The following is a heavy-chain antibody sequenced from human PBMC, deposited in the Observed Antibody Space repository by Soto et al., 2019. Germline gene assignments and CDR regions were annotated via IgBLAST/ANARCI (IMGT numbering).Heavy chain of an antibody. J-gene: IGHJ4*02. V-gene: IGHV1-69*01. CDR1: GYSFTSYW. CDR3: ASDLWEGEHNCGGDCHGNPFDY. CDR2: IIPIFGTA. D-gene: IGHD2-21*02. Sequence: KISCKGSGYSFTSYWIGWVRQAPGQGLEWMGGIIPIFGTANYAQKIKGRVTITADESTSTDYMELSSLRSEDTAVYYSASDLWEGEHNCGGDCHGNPFDYWGQGTLVTVSS.